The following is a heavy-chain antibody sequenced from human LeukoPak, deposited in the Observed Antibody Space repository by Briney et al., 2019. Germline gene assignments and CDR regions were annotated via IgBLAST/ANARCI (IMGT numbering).Heavy chain of an antibody. CDR3: ARPRWPRDYYYGMDV. CDR2: ISGSGGTP. CDR1: GFTFSSFA. V-gene: IGHV3-23*01. Sequence: GGSLRLSCAASGFTFSSFAMSWVRQAPGKGLEWVSVISGSGGTPYYADSVKGRFTISRDNSKNTLYLQMNSLRAEDTAVYYCARPRWPRDYYYGMDVWGQGTTVTVSS. J-gene: IGHJ6*02. D-gene: IGHD4-23*01.